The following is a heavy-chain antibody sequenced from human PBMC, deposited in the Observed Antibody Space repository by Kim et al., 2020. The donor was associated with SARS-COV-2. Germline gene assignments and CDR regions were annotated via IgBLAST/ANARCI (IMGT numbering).Heavy chain of an antibody. V-gene: IGHV1-46*01. CDR3: ARDPQGYCSGGSCPTKYYGLDV. CDR2: INPSRGST. CDR1: GYTFTNYY. Sequence: ASVKVSCKASGYTFTNYYMHWVRQAPGQGLEWMGIINPSRGSTSYAQKFQGRVTMTRDTSTSTVYMELSSLRSEDTAVYYCARDPQGYCSGGSCPTKYYGLDVWGQGTTVTVSS. D-gene: IGHD2-15*01. J-gene: IGHJ6*02.